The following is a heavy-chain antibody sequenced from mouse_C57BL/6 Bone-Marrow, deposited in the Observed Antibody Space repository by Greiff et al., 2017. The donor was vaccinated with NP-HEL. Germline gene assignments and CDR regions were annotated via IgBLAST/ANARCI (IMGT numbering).Heavy chain of an antibody. CDR3: ARLIYYDYDVEEMDY. D-gene: IGHD2-4*01. CDR2: INPSNGGT. V-gene: IGHV1-53*01. Sequence: QVQLQQSGTELVKPGASVKLSCKASGYTFTSYWMHWVKQRPGQGLEWIGNINPSNGGTNYNEKFKSKATLTVDKSSSTAYMQLSSLTSEDSAVYYCARLIYYDYDVEEMDYWGQGTSVTVSS. CDR1: GYTFTSYW. J-gene: IGHJ4*01.